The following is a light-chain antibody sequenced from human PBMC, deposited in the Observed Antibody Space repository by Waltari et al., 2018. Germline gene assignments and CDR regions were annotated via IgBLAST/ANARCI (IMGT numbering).Light chain of an antibody. CDR2: VNSDGSH. J-gene: IGLJ3*02. CDR1: SGHSSNI. V-gene: IGLV4-69*01. Sequence: QLVLTQSPSASASLGASAKLTCTLSSGHSSNIIAWLQQQPGKGPRYLMKVNSDGSHRKGDEIPDRFSGASSGAERYLTISSLQSEDEADYDCETGGHGTWVFGGGTKLTVL. CDR3: ETGGHGTWV.